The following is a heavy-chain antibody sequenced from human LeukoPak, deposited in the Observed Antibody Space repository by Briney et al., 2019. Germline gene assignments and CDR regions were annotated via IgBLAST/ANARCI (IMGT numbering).Heavy chain of an antibody. CDR2: ISYDGSNK. Sequence: GRSLRLSCAASGFTFSSYVMHWVRQAPGKGLEWVAVISYDGSNKYYADSVKGRFTISRDNSKNTLYLQMNSLRAEDTAVYYCARALIGYYFDYWGQGTLVTVSS. CDR1: GFTFSSYV. D-gene: IGHD2-8*01. V-gene: IGHV3-30*04. J-gene: IGHJ4*02. CDR3: ARALIGYYFDY.